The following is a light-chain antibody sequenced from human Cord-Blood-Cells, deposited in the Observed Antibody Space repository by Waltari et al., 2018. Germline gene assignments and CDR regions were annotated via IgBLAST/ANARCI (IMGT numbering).Light chain of an antibody. V-gene: IGLV2-23*02. Sequence: QSALPQPASVSGSPGQSITISCTGTSSDVGSYNLVSWYQQHPGKAPKLMIYEVSKRRPGVSNRVSGSKSGNTASLTISRLQAEDEADYYCCSYAGSSTYVVFGGGTKLTVL. CDR2: EVS. J-gene: IGLJ2*01. CDR1: SSDVGSYNL. CDR3: CSYAGSSTYVV.